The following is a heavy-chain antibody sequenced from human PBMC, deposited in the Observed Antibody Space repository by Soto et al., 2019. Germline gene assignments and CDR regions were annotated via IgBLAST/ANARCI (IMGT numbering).Heavy chain of an antibody. J-gene: IGHJ3*02. CDR2: ISPYNGKT. Sequence: QAQLVQSGAEVKKPGASVSISCKASGYTFTSNGFVWVRQAPGHGLEWVGWISPYNGKTEYAKNVQGRVTMTRDTSTSTAYMELRRLRSDDTAVYYCVRDRNNGNCCDAFDTWGQGTMVIVSS. D-gene: IGHD2-15*01. CDR1: GYTFTSNG. V-gene: IGHV1-18*01. CDR3: VRDRNNGNCCDAFDT.